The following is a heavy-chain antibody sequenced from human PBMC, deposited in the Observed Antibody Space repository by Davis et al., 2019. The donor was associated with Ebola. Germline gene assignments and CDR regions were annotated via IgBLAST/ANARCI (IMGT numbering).Heavy chain of an antibody. J-gene: IGHJ4*02. V-gene: IGHV3-7*03. CDR1: GFTFSSYS. CDR3: ARGFRRVDY. Sequence: GESLKISCAASGFTFSSYSMNWVRQAPGQGLEWVANIKQDGSEKYYVDSVKGRFTISRDNAKNSLYLQMNSLRAEDTAVYYCARGFRRVDYWGQGTLVTVSS. D-gene: IGHD3-10*01. CDR2: IKQDGSEK.